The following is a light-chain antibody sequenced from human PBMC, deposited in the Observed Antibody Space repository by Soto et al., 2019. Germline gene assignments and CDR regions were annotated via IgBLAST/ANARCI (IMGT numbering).Light chain of an antibody. CDR1: SSDVGGYNY. CDR2: EVS. J-gene: IGLJ3*02. V-gene: IGLV2-14*01. CDR3: SSYTSRSTHWV. Sequence: QSALTQPASVSGSPGQSITISCTGTSSDVGGYNYVSWYQQHPAKAPKLMIYEVSNRPSAVYNRFSGSKSGNTASLTISGLQAEDEADYYCSSYTSRSTHWVFGGGTKVTVL.